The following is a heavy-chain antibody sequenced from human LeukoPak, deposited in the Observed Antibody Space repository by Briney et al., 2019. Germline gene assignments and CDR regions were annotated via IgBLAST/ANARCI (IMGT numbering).Heavy chain of an antibody. CDR1: GGTFSIYY. V-gene: IGHV4-34*01. CDR3: ARGGFYCGGDCYVDY. J-gene: IGHJ4*02. D-gene: IGHD2-21*02. Sequence: SETLSLTCAVYGGTFSIYYWSWIRQPPGKGLEWIGEINHSGSTNYNPSLKSRVTISVDTSNHQFSLKLSSVSADDTAVYYCARGGFYCGGDCYVDYWGQGTLVTVSS. CDR2: INHSGST.